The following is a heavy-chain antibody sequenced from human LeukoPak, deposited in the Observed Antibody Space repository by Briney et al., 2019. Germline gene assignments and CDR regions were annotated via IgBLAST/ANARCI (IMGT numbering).Heavy chain of an antibody. CDR2: INHSGNS. Sequence: SETLSLTCSVYGGSLSGYYWRWIRQPPGKGLEWIGEINHSGNSNYNPSLKSRVTISVDTSKNQFSLKLNSVTAADTGVYYCARGLTHWGQGTLVTVSS. V-gene: IGHV4-34*01. CDR1: GGSLSGYY. CDR3: ARGLTH. J-gene: IGHJ4*02.